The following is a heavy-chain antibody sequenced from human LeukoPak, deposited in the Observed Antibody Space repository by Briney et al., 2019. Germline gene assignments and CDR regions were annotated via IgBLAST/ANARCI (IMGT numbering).Heavy chain of an antibody. CDR1: GGSISRYS. J-gene: IGHJ4*02. Sequence: SETLSLTCTVSGGSISRYSWSWIRQPPGKGLEWIGDIYYSGSTNYNPSLKSRVTISVDTSKNQFSLRLSSVTAADTAVYYCARDYSGWFFDYWGQGTLVTVSS. CDR2: IYYSGST. V-gene: IGHV4-59*01. D-gene: IGHD6-19*01. CDR3: ARDYSGWFFDY.